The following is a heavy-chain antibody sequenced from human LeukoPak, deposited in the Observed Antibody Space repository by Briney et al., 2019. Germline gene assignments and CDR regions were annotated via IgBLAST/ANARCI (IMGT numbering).Heavy chain of an antibody. CDR2: IYHSGST. Sequence: SETLSLTCAVSGGSTSSGGYSWSWIRQPPGKGLEWIGYIYHSGSTYCNPSLKSRVTISVDRSKNQFSLKLSSVTAADTAVYYCARDHWGSLDYWGQGALVTVSS. CDR3: ARDHWGSLDY. J-gene: IGHJ4*02. D-gene: IGHD7-27*01. V-gene: IGHV4-30-2*01. CDR1: GGSTSSGGYS.